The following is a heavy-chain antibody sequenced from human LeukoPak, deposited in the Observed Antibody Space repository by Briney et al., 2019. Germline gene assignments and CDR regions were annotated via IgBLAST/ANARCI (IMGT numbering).Heavy chain of an antibody. V-gene: IGHV1-18*01. J-gene: IGHJ4*02. CDR1: GYTFTSYG. Sequence: ASVKVSCKASGYTFTSYGISWVRQAPGQGLEWMGWFSAYNGNTNYAQKLQGRVTMTTDTSTSTAYMELRSLRSDDTAVYYCASSETYSSSWYGLDYWGQGTLVTVPS. CDR3: ASSETYSSSWYGLDY. D-gene: IGHD6-13*01. CDR2: FSAYNGNT.